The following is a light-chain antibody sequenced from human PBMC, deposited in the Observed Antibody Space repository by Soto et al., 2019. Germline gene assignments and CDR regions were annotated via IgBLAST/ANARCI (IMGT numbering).Light chain of an antibody. CDR2: DAS. Sequence: EIVLTHSPATLSLSPGERATLSCRASQSVSSYLAWYQRKPGQAPRLLIYDASNRATGIPARFSGSGSGTDFTLTISSLEPEDFAVYYCQQRSNGPTITFGQGTRLEIK. J-gene: IGKJ5*01. V-gene: IGKV3-11*01. CDR1: QSVSSY. CDR3: QQRSNGPTIT.